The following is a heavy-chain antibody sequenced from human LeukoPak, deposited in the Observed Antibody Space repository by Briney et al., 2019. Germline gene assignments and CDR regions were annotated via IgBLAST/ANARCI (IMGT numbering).Heavy chain of an antibody. D-gene: IGHD3-22*01. V-gene: IGHV4-39*07. CDR1: GGSISSSSYY. J-gene: IGHJ4*02. Sequence: SETLSLTCTVSGGSISSSSYYWGWIRQPPGKGLEWIGSIYYSGSTYYNPSLKSRVTISVDTSKNQFSLKLSSVTAADTAVYYCARDSRLTYYYDSRLIDYWGQGTLVTVSS. CDR3: ARDSRLTYYYDSRLIDY. CDR2: IYYSGST.